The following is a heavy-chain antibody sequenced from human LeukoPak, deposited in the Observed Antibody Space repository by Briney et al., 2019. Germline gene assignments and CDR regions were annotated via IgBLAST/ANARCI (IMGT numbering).Heavy chain of an antibody. CDR2: IIPIFGTA. D-gene: IGHD3-22*01. J-gene: IGHJ3*02. V-gene: IGHV1-69*05. CDR1: GGTVSSYA. CDR3: ARDLGYYDSSGYDTRRAFDI. Sequence: GASVKVSCKASGGTVSSYAISWVRQAPGQGLEWMGGIIPIFGTANYAQKFQGRVTITTDESTSTAYMELSSLRSEDTAVYYCARDLGYYDSSGYDTRRAFDIWGQGTMVTVSS.